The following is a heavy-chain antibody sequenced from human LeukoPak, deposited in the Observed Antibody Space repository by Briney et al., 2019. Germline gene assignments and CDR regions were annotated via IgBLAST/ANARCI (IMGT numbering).Heavy chain of an antibody. Sequence: PSQTLSLTCTVSGGSISSGSYYWSWIRQPAGKGLEWIGRIYTSGSTNYNPSLKSRVTISVDTSKNQFSLKLSSVTAADTAVYYCARDGENVGSGKNWSDPWGQGTLVTVSS. CDR1: GGSISSGSYY. V-gene: IGHV4-61*02. CDR2: IYTSGST. J-gene: IGHJ5*02. D-gene: IGHD3-10*01. CDR3: ARDGENVGSGKNWSDP.